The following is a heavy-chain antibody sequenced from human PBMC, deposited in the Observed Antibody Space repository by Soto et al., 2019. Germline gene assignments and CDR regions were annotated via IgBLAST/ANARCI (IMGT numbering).Heavy chain of an antibody. V-gene: IGHV3-7*01. CDR2: IKQDGSEK. J-gene: IGHJ4*02. Sequence: GGSLRLSCAASGFTFSSYWMSWVRQAPGKGLEWVANIKQDGSEKYYVDSVKGRFTISRDNAKNSLYLQMNSLRAEDTAVYYCAREVGHPYYYDSSGSYSFDYWGQGTLVTVSS. CDR3: AREVGHPYYYDSSGSYSFDY. CDR1: GFTFSSYW. D-gene: IGHD3-22*01.